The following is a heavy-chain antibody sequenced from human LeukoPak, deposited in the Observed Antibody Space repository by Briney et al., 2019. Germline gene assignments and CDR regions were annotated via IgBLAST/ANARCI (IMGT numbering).Heavy chain of an antibody. D-gene: IGHD2-2*01. J-gene: IGHJ4*02. V-gene: IGHV3-21*01. Sequence: PGGSLRLSCAASGFTFSSYNMNWVRQAPGKGLGWVSSISSSSSFIYYADSVKGRFTISRDNAKNSLYLQMNSLRAEDTAVYYCARVGIVVVPAAVNEHYFDYWGQGTLVTVSS. CDR1: GFTFSSYN. CDR3: ARVGIVVVPAAVNEHYFDY. CDR2: ISSSSSFI.